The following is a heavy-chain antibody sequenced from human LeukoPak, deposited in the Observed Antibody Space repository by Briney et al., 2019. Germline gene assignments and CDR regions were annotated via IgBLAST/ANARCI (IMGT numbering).Heavy chain of an antibody. V-gene: IGHV3-21*01. D-gene: IGHD5-18*01. CDR2: ISSSSSYI. Sequence: GGSLRLSCAASGFIFSSYSMNWVRQAPGKGLEWVSSISSSSSYIYYADSVKGRFTISRDNAKNSLYLQMNSLRAEDTAVYYCAGGRYSYGYFDYWGQGTLVTVSS. CDR1: GFIFSSYS. J-gene: IGHJ4*02. CDR3: AGGRYSYGYFDY.